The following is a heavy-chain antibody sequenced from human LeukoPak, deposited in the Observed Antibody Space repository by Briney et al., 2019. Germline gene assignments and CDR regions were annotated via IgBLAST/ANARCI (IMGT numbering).Heavy chain of an antibody. V-gene: IGHV1-8*01. Sequence: ASVKVSCKASGYTFTSYDINWVRQATGQGLEWMGWMNPNSGNTGHAQKFQGRVTMTRNTSISTAYMELSSLRSEDTAVYYCARDTPNDFWSGYYGSPDAFDIWGQGTMVTVSS. D-gene: IGHD3-3*01. J-gene: IGHJ3*02. CDR2: MNPNSGNT. CDR3: ARDTPNDFWSGYYGSPDAFDI. CDR1: GYTFTSYD.